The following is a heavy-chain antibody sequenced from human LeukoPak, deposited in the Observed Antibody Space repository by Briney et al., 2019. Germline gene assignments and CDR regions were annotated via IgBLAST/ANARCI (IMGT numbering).Heavy chain of an antibody. J-gene: IGHJ4*02. CDR1: GFTFSSYG. CDR2: IWYDGSNK. Sequence: GRSLRLSCAASGFTFSSYGMHWVRQAPGKGLEWVAVIWYDGSNKYYADSVKGRFTISRDNSKNTLYLQMNSLRAEDTGVYYCARLGGAADNSDYWGQGTLVTVSS. D-gene: IGHD6-13*01. CDR3: ARLGGAADNSDY. V-gene: IGHV3-33*01.